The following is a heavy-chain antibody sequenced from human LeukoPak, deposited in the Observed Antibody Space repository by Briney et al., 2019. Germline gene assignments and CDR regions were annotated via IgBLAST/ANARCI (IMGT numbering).Heavy chain of an antibody. D-gene: IGHD3-16*02. J-gene: IGHJ4*02. CDR2: IKSKTDGGTT. V-gene: IGHV3-15*01. CDR3: TTLIRRGYPLDY. Sequence: TGGSLRLSCAASGFTFSNAWMSWVRQAPGKGLEWVGRIKSKTDGGTTDYAAPVKGRFTISRDDSKNTLYLQMNSLKTEDTAVYYCTTLIRRGYPLDYWGQGTLVTVSS. CDR1: GFTFSNAW.